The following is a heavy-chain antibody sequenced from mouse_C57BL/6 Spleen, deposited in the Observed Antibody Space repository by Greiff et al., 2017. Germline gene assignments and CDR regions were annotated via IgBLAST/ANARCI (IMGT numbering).Heavy chain of an antibody. J-gene: IGHJ4*01. CDR2: ISYDGSN. CDR3: AREGVVGYAMDY. V-gene: IGHV3-6*01. D-gene: IGHD1-1*01. Sequence: ESGPGLLEPSQSLSLTFPFTCFSIPTGYYWKWIRQCPENKLEWMGYISYDGSNNYNPSLKTRISITRDTSKNQFFLKLNSVTTEDTATYYCAREGVVGYAMDYWGQGTSVTVSS. CDR1: CFSIPTGYY.